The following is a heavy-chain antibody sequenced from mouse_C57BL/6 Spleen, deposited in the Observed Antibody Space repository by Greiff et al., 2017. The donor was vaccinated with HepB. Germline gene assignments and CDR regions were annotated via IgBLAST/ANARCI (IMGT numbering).Heavy chain of an antibody. CDR3: ARGWLLSFAY. J-gene: IGHJ3*01. Sequence: QVQLQQSGAELVMPGASVKLSCKASGYTFTSYWMHWVKQRPGQGLEWIGEIDPSDSYTNYNQKFKGKSTLTVDKSSSTAYMQLSSLTSEDSAVYYCARGWLLSFAYWGQGTLVTVSA. CDR1: GYTFTSYW. V-gene: IGHV1-69*01. D-gene: IGHD2-3*01. CDR2: IDPSDSYT.